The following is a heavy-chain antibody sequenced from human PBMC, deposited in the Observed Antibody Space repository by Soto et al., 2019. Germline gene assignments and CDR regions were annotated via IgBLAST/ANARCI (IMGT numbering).Heavy chain of an antibody. CDR2: IYHSGST. CDR1: GYSISSGYY. V-gene: IGHV4-38-2*01. J-gene: IGHJ5*02. CDR3: AFLAVTNNWFDP. Sequence: SETLSLTCAVSGYSISSGYYWGWIRQPPGKGLEGSGSIYHSGSTYYNPSLKSRVTISGXXXXXQXSXKXXXXTAXDTAVYYCAFLAVTNNWFDPWGQGTLVTVSS. D-gene: IGHD6-19*01.